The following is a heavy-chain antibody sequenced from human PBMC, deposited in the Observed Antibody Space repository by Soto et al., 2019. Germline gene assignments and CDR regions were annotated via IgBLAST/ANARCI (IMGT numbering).Heavy chain of an antibody. CDR1: GFTFSSYA. J-gene: IGHJ6*02. CDR2: ISGSSGST. D-gene: IGHD6-19*01. CDR3: AKVTAVAGTGYCYGMDV. V-gene: IGHV3-23*01. Sequence: PGGSLRLSCAASGFTFSSYAMSWVRQAPGKGLEWVSAISGSSGSTYYADSVKGRFTISRDNSKNTLYLQMNSLRAEDTAVYYCAKVTAVAGTGYCYGMDVWGQGTTVTVSS.